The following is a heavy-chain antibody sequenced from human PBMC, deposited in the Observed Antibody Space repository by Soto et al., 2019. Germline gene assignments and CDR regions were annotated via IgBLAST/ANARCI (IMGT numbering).Heavy chain of an antibody. Sequence: GGSLRLSCAASGFTFSSYAMSWVRQAPGKGLEWVSAISGSGGSTYYADSVKGRFTISRDNSKNTLYLQMNSLRAEDTAVYYCAIIPLYYDFWSGLNWFDPWGQGTLVTVSS. J-gene: IGHJ5*02. CDR2: ISGSGGST. CDR1: GFTFSSYA. V-gene: IGHV3-23*01. CDR3: AIIPLYYDFWSGLNWFDP. D-gene: IGHD3-3*01.